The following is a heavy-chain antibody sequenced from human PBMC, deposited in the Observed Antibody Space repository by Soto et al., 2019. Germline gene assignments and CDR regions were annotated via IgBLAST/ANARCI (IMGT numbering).Heavy chain of an antibody. D-gene: IGHD5-18*01. J-gene: IGHJ4*02. Sequence: PGGSLRLSCAASGFTFSSYAMSWVRQAPGKGLEWVSAISGSGGSTYYADSVKGRFTISRDNSKNTLYLQMNSLRAEDTAVYYYAKDMKAMVTFDYWGQGTLVTVSS. CDR3: AKDMKAMVTFDY. CDR2: ISGSGGST. CDR1: GFTFSSYA. V-gene: IGHV3-23*01.